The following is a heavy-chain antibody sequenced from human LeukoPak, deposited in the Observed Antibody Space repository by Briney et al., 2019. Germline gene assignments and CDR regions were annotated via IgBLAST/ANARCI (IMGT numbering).Heavy chain of an antibody. Sequence: PGGSLRLSCAASGFAVSSNHMNWVRQAPGKGLEWVSVIFNGGSTYYADSVKGRFTISRDNSKNTLYLQMNCLRAEDTAVYYCARDLGSSTVTTAFDYWGQGTLVTVSS. CDR1: GFAVSSNH. V-gene: IGHV3-53*01. CDR2: IFNGGST. CDR3: ARDLGSSTVTTAFDY. D-gene: IGHD4-17*01. J-gene: IGHJ4*02.